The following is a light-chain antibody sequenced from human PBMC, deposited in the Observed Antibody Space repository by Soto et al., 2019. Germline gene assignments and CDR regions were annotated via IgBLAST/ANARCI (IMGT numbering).Light chain of an antibody. V-gene: IGKV3-15*01. CDR3: RHYNTGPWT. CDR1: HSVSSS. CDR2: GAS. J-gene: IGKJ1*01. Sequence: EVVMTQSPATLSVSPWERATLSCRASHSVSSSLAWYQQTPGQAPRLLISGASTRATGIPARFSGSGSGTEFTLTISSLQSEDFAFYYGRHYNTGPWTFAQGTKL.